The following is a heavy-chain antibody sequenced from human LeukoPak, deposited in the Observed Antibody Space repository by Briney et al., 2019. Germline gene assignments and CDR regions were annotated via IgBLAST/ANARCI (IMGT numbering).Heavy chain of an antibody. V-gene: IGHV1-2*02. D-gene: IGHD5-18*01. Sequence: ASVNVSRKSSVYTFTGYYMHWVRQPPGQGLEWMGWINPNSGGTNYTQKFQGRVTMTRDTSISTAYMEQSRLRSADTPVCYCARVSRDTAMVKEEVLHIWGGKTMLSVS. CDR1: VYTFTGYY. CDR2: INPNSGGT. CDR3: ARVSRDTAMVKEEVLHI. J-gene: IGHJ3*02.